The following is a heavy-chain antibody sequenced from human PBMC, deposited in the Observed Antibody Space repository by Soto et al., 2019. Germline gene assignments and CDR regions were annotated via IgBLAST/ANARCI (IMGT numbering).Heavy chain of an antibody. V-gene: IGHV3-23*01. CDR1: GFTFSSYA. CDR3: AKDTIVVVPAALISFDY. D-gene: IGHD2-2*01. J-gene: IGHJ4*02. Sequence: GGSLRLSCAASGFTFSSYAMSWVRQAPGKGLEWVSAISGSGGSTYYADSVKGRFTISRDNSKNTLYLQMNSLRAEDTAVYYCAKDTIVVVPAALISFDYWGQGTLFTVSS. CDR2: ISGSGGST.